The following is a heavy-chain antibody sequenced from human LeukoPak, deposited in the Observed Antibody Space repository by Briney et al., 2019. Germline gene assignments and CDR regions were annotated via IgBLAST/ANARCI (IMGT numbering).Heavy chain of an antibody. D-gene: IGHD3-3*01. CDR1: GYTFTSYG. Sequence: ASVKVSCKASGYTFTSYGIAWVRQAPGQGLEWMGWINPNSGGTNYAQKFQGRVTMTRDTSISTAYMELSRLRSDDTAVYYCARDPSYYDFWSGSVTEYNWFDPWGQGTLVTVSS. CDR2: INPNSGGT. CDR3: ARDPSYYDFWSGSVTEYNWFDP. V-gene: IGHV1-2*02. J-gene: IGHJ5*02.